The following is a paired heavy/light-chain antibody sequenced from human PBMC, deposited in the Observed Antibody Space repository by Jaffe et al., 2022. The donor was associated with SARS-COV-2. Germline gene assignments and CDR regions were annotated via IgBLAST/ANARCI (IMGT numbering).Light chain of an antibody. CDR1: QSIGKY. Sequence: DIQMTQSPSSLSASVGDRVTITCRASQSIGKYLNWYQQRPGQAPKLLIYAASTLESGVPLRFSGSGSGTDFTLTISSLQPEDSATYYCQQSYGLPRTFGQGAKLEIK. J-gene: IGKJ2*01. CDR3: QQSYGLPRT. V-gene: IGKV1-39*01. CDR2: AAS.
Heavy chain of an antibody. Sequence: DVQLVESGGGLVQPGGSLRLSCAASGFTFDNYWMTWVRQAPGKGLEWVANIKQDGTEKYYVDSVKGRFTISRDNAKTSVSLQMNSLRAEDTAVYYCGRDTIGHLASPYYYGMDVWGQGTTVTVSS. CDR1: GFTFDNYW. CDR3: GRDTIGHLASPYYYGMDV. CDR2: IKQDGTEK. V-gene: IGHV3-7*03. J-gene: IGHJ6*02.